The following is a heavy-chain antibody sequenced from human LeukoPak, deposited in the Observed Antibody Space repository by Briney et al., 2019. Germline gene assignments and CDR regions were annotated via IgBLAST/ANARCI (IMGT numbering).Heavy chain of an antibody. Sequence: PSETLSLTCAVYGGSFSGYYWSWIRQPPGKGLEWIGEINHSGSTNYNPSLKSRVTISVDTSKNQFSLKLSSVTAADTAVYYCARADRNVVVPAASGGIDYWGQGTLVTVSS. D-gene: IGHD2-2*01. CDR1: GGSFSGYY. V-gene: IGHV4-34*01. CDR2: INHSGST. J-gene: IGHJ4*02. CDR3: ARADRNVVVPAASGGIDY.